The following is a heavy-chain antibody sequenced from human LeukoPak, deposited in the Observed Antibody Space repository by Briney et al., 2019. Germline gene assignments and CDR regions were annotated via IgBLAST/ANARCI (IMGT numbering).Heavy chain of an antibody. CDR3: AIEPGDGDY. D-gene: IGHD3-10*01. V-gene: IGHV3-48*03. CDR2: ISSSGSTI. Sequence: GSLRLSRAASGFTFSSYEMVWVRQAPGKGLEWLSYISSSGSTIYYADSVKGRFTISRDNAKNSLNLQMNSLRAEDTAVYHCAIEPGDGDYWGQGTLVTVSS. J-gene: IGHJ4*02. CDR1: GFTFSSYE.